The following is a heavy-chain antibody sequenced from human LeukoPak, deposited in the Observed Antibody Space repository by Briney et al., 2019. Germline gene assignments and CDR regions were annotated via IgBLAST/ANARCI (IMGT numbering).Heavy chain of an antibody. CDR1: GFTFISYS. V-gene: IGHV3-23*01. CDR2: ISGSGDST. D-gene: IGHD2/OR15-2a*01. CDR3: ARNVSGQYFDI. Sequence: PGGSLRLSCAASGFTFISYSMNWVRQAPGKGLECISAISGSGDSTHYADSVKGRFTISRDNSKNTLYLQMNSLRAEDTAVYYCARNVSGQYFDIWGRGTLVTVSS. J-gene: IGHJ2*01.